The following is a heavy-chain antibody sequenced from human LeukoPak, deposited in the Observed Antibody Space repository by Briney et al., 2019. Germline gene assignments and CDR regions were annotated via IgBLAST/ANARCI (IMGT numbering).Heavy chain of an antibody. CDR3: ARGPYVLWSIAALYYYYYYMDV. D-gene: IGHD6-6*01. CDR1: GYTFTSYD. CDR2: MNPNSGNT. V-gene: IGHV1-8*01. J-gene: IGHJ6*03. Sequence: GASVKVSCKASGYTFTSYDINWVRQATGQGLEWMGWMNPNSGNTGYAQKFQGRVTMTRNTSISTAYMELSSLRSEDTAVYYCARGPYVLWSIAALYYYYYYMDVWGKGTTVTVSS.